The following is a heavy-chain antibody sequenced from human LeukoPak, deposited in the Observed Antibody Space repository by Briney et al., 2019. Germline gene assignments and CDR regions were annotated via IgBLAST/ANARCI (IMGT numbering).Heavy chain of an antibody. V-gene: IGHV3-11*04. CDR1: GFTFSNAW. J-gene: IGHJ4*02. Sequence: PGGSLRLSCAASGFTFSNAWMSWVRQAPGKGLEWVSHITSSARSISYADSVMGRFTISRDNVKNSLYLQMNSLRAEDTALYYCARVRGTWGDFDWWGQGTLVTVSS. CDR2: ITSSARSI. D-gene: IGHD7-27*01. CDR3: ARVRGTWGDFDW.